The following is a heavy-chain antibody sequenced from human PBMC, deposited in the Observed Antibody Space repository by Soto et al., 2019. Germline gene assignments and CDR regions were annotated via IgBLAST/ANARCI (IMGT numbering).Heavy chain of an antibody. J-gene: IGHJ4*02. D-gene: IGHD3-3*01. CDR2: INAGNGNT. CDR1: GYTFTSYA. CDR3: ARDVYDFWSGYNGGVDY. Sequence: QVQLVQSGAAVKKPGASVKVSCKASGYTFTSYAMHWVRQAPGQRLEWMGWINAGNGNTKYSQKFQGRVTITRDTSASTAYMELSGLRSEDTAVYYCARDVYDFWSGYNGGVDYWGQGTLVTVSS. V-gene: IGHV1-3*01.